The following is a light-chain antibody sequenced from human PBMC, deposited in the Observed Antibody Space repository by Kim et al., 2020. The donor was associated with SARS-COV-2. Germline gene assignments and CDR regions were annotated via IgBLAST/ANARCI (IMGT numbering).Light chain of an antibody. CDR1: SSDVGGYNY. CDR3: SSYAGSNNLV. V-gene: IGLV2-8*01. CDR2: EVS. Sequence: GQSVTISCTGTSSDVGGYNYVSGYQQHPGKAPELMIYEVSKRPSGVPDRFSGSKSGNTASLTVSGLQAEDEADYYCSSYAGSNNLVFGGGTQLTVL. J-gene: IGLJ2*01.